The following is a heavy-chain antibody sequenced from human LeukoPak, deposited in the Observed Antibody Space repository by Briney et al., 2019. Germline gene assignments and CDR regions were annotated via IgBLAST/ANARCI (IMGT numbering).Heavy chain of an antibody. CDR2: INPSGGST. D-gene: IGHD1-7*01. J-gene: IGHJ4*02. CDR1: GYTFTSYY. V-gene: IGHV1-46*01. Sequence: ASVKVSCKASGYTFTSYYIHWVRQAPGQGLEWMGIINPSGGSTSYAQKFQGRVTMTRDTSTSTVYLDLSSLRSEDTAVYYCARDPRITGTMESDYWGQGTLVTVSS. CDR3: ARDPRITGTMESDY.